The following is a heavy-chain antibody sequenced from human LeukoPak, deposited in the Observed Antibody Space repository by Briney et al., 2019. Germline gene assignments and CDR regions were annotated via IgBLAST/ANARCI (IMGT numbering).Heavy chain of an antibody. V-gene: IGHV3-48*04. J-gene: IGHJ4*02. D-gene: IGHD6-13*01. CDR2: ISSSSTI. CDR3: ASAEPRGSSWYPY. Sequence: GGSLRLSCAASGFTFSSYSMNWVRQAPGKGLEWVSYISSSSTIYYADSVKGRFTISRDNAKNSLYLQMNSLRAEDTAVYYCASAEPRGSSWYPYWGQGTLVTVSS. CDR1: GFTFSSYS.